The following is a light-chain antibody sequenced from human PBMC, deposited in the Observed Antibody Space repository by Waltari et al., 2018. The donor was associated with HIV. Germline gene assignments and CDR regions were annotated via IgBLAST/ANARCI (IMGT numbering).Light chain of an antibody. CDR1: SRDVGAYNL. V-gene: IGLV2-23*02. CDR3: CSYAGRSTLEV. Sequence: SALPQPASVSGSPGQSITISCTGTSRDVGAYNLVSWYQQHPGKAPKFIIYEVNKRPSEVSIRFSGSKSGNTASLTISGLQAEDEADYYCCSYAGRSTLEVFGGGTKVTVL. J-gene: IGLJ2*01. CDR2: EVN.